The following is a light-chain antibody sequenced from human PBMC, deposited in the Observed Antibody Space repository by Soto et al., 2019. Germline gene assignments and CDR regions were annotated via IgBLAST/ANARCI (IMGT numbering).Light chain of an antibody. V-gene: IGLV4-69*01. Sequence: QLVLTQSPSASASLGASVKLTCTLSSGHSSYAIAWHQQQPEKGPRYLMKLNSDGSHSKGDGIPDRFSGSSSGAERYLTISSLQSEYEAAYYCQTWGTGIVIFGGGTKLTVL. CDR3: QTWGTGIVI. CDR1: SGHSSYA. J-gene: IGLJ2*01. CDR2: LNSDGSH.